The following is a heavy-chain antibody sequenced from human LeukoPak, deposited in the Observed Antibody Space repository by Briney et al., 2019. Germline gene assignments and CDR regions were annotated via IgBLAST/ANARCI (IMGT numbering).Heavy chain of an antibody. CDR2: ISSSGSTI. V-gene: IGHV3-48*03. CDR3: ARVVLAVAATGGRYFDY. J-gene: IGHJ4*02. Sequence: PGGSLRLSCAASGFTFSSYAMSWVRQAPGKGLEWVSYISSSGSTIYYGDSVKGRFTISRDNAKKSLCLQMNSLRAEDTAVYYCARVVLAVAATGGRYFDYWGQGTLLTVSS. CDR1: GFTFSSYA. D-gene: IGHD6-19*01.